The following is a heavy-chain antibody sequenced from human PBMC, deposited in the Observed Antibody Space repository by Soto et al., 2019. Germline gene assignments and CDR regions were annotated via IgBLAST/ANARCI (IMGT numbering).Heavy chain of an antibody. J-gene: IGHJ4*02. CDR1: GFTFSNAC. D-gene: IGHD6-13*01. CDR2: IKSKTDGGTT. Sequence: XESLSLSCAASGFTFSNACLSWVRQAPGKGLEWVGRIKSKTDGGTTDYAAPVKGRFTISRDDSKNTLYLQMNSLKTEDTAVYYCTTESSSFDYWGQGTLVTVSS. V-gene: IGHV3-15*01. CDR3: TTESSSFDY.